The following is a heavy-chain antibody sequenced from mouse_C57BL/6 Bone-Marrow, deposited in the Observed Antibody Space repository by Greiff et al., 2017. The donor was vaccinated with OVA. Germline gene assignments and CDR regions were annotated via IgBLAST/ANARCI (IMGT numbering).Heavy chain of an antibody. CDR2: IWSDGST. CDR1: GFSLTSYG. J-gene: IGHJ3*01. V-gene: IGHV2-6-1*01. Sequence: VKLMESGPGLVAPSQSLSITCTVSGFSLTSYGVHWVRQPPGKGLEWLVVIWSDGSTTYNSALKSSLSISKDNSKSQVFLKMHSLQTDDTAMYYGARHPDSTGYSFAYWGQGTLVTVSA. D-gene: IGHD3-2*02. CDR3: ARHPDSTGYSFAY.